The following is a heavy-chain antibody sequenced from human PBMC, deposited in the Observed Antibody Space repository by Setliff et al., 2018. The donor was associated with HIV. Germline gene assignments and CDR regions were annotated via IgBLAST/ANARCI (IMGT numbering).Heavy chain of an antibody. CDR3: TRTPGAWQNYFDY. J-gene: IGHJ4*02. V-gene: IGHV4-61*02. D-gene: IGHD2-15*01. CDR2: TYFSVST. CDR1: GDSMSTGNYY. Sequence: PSETLSLTCTVSGDSMSTGNYYWSWVRQPAGNTLEWMGRTYFSVSTYYNPSLKSRVSISIDTSKNQFSLELRSVTAADTAIYYCTRTPGAWQNYFDYWGQGTPVTVSS.